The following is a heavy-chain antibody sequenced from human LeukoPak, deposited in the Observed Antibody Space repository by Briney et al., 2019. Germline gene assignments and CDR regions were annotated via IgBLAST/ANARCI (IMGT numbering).Heavy chain of an antibody. D-gene: IGHD6-13*01. CDR2: IYSGGST. V-gene: IGHV3-53*01. CDR1: GFTFSSYW. CDR3: ARVAAAAGTNLGWFDP. J-gene: IGHJ5*02. Sequence: GGSLRLSCAASGFTFSSYWMSWVRQAPGKGLEWVSVIYSGGSTYYADSVKGRFTISRDNSKNTLYLQMNSLRAEDTAVYYCARVAAAAGTNLGWFDPWGQGTLVTVSS.